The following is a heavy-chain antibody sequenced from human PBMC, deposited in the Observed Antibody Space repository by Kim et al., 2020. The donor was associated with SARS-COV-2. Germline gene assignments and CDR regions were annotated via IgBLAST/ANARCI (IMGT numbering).Heavy chain of an antibody. CDR1: GYTFTGYY. CDR3: AREEVQSALWFGELSPYYYYYYGMDV. V-gene: IGHV1-2*04. D-gene: IGHD3-10*01. Sequence: ASVKVSCKASGYTFTGYYMHWVRQAPGQGLEWMGWINPNSGGTNYAQKFQGWVTMTRDTSISTAYMELSWLRSDDTAVYYCAREEVQSALWFGELSPYYYYYYGMDVWGQGTTVTVSS. J-gene: IGHJ6*02. CDR2: INPNSGGT.